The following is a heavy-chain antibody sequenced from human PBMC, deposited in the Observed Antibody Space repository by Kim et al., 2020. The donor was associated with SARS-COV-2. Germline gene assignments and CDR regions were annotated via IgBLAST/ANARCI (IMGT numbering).Heavy chain of an antibody. CDR3: ARDSEDYGDPDEYFQH. Sequence: SGKGRVTISRDNAKNSLYLQMNSLRDEDTAVYYCARDSEDYGDPDEYFQHWGQGTLVTVSS. D-gene: IGHD4-17*01. J-gene: IGHJ1*01. V-gene: IGHV3-48*02.